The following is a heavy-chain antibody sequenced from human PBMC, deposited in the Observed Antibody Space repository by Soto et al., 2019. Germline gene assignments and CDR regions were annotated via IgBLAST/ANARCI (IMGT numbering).Heavy chain of an antibody. CDR1: GISVSTSDYY. D-gene: IGHD2-15*01. Sequence: SETLSLTCTVSGISVSTSDYYWGWVRQPPGKGLDWIGNIYYSGSTFXNPSLRSRVTLSVDTSKNQFSLRLNSVTVADTAVYFCAGFVVXXSRNSDFDYXGXGTLVTVSS. CDR2: IYYSGST. V-gene: IGHV4-39*01. CDR3: AGFVVXXSRNSDFDY. J-gene: IGHJ4*02.